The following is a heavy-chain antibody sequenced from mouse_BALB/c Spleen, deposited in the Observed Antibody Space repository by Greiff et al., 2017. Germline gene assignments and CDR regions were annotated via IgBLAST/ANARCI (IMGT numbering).Heavy chain of an antibody. CDR3: ARGLYYDYDGYYAMDY. D-gene: IGHD2-4*01. J-gene: IGHJ4*01. CDR1: GFTFSSYA. V-gene: IGHV5-6-5*01. CDR2: ISSGGST. Sequence: DVKLVESGGGLVKPGGSLKLSCAASGFTFSSYAMSWVRQTPEKRLEWVASISSGGSTYYPDSVKGRFTISRDNARNILYLQMSSLRSEDTAMYYCARGLYYDYDGYYAMDYWGQGTSVTVSS.